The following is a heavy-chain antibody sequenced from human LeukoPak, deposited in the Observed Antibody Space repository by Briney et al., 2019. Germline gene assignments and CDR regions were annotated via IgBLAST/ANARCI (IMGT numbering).Heavy chain of an antibody. CDR1: GSGFTSYW. J-gene: IGHJ4*02. CDR3: ARLIGGYDFPSSLDY. D-gene: IGHD5-12*01. V-gene: IGHV5-51*01. Sequence: GASLKISYKGSGSGFTSYWIGWVRPMPGKGLEWMGIIYPGDSDTRYSPSFQGQVTLSADKSISTAYLQWSSLKASDTAMYYCARLIGGYDFPSSLDYWGQGTLVTVSS. CDR2: IYPGDSDT.